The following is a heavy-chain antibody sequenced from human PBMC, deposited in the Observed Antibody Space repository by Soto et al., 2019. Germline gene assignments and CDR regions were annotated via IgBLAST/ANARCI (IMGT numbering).Heavy chain of an antibody. V-gene: IGHV1-2*02. CDR3: ATLVVPAAIMGGVDY. CDR2: INPNSGGT. CDR1: GYTFTGYY. J-gene: IGHJ4*02. Sequence: QVQLVQSGAEVKKPGASVKVSCKASGYTFTGYYMHWVRQAPGQGLEWMGWINPNSGGTNYAQKFQGRVTMTRTTSISTAYMELSRLRSDDTAVYYCATLVVPAAIMGGVDYWGQGTLVTVSS. D-gene: IGHD2-2*02.